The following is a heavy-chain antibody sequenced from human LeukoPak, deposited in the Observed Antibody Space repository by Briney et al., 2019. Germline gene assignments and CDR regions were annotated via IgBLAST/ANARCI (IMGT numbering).Heavy chain of an antibody. CDR3: AKDLVVRGVLNWFDP. Sequence: PGGSLRLSCATSGFTLRSSEMNWVRQAPGKGLEWVSYISGTGNTIYYTDSVKGRFTISRDNAKNSLYLQMNSLRAEDTAVYYCAKDLVVRGVLNWFDPWGQGTLVTVSS. CDR1: GFTLRSSE. V-gene: IGHV3-48*03. CDR2: ISGTGNTI. J-gene: IGHJ5*02. D-gene: IGHD3-10*01.